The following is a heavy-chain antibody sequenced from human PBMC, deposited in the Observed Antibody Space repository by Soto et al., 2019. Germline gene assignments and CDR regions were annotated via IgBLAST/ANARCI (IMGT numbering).Heavy chain of an antibody. Sequence: EVQLLESGGGLVQPGGSLRLSCAASGFTFSNYAMTWVRQAPGKGLQWVSAICGSGSSTKYADSAKGRFTISRDNSKSTLSLQMNSLRGEDTAVYFCARGFVTTGYLVDYWGQGTLVTVSS. CDR3: ARGFVTTGYLVDY. V-gene: IGHV3-23*05. CDR1: GFTFSNYA. D-gene: IGHD3-9*01. CDR2: ICGSGSST. J-gene: IGHJ4*02.